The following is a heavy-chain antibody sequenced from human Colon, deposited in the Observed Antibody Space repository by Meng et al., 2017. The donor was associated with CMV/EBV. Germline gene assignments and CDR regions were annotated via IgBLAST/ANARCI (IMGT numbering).Heavy chain of an antibody. Sequence: GSLRLSCIVSGGSISSYHWSWIRQPPGKGLEWIGYIRYSGSTNSNPSLKSRVTISVDTSKNQFSLKLSSVTAADTAVYYCATIRELYSTPLNYFDYWGQGTLVTVSS. D-gene: IGHD6-13*01. V-gene: IGHV4-59*01. CDR1: GGSISSYH. CDR2: IRYSGST. J-gene: IGHJ4*02. CDR3: ATIRELYSTPLNYFDY.